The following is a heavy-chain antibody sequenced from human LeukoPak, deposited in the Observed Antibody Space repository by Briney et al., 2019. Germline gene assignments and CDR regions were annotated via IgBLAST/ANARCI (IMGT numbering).Heavy chain of an antibody. J-gene: IGHJ4*02. V-gene: IGHV3-30-3*01. D-gene: IGHD1-26*01. CDR2: ISYDGSNK. CDR1: GFTFSSYA. Sequence: GGSLRLSWAASGFTFSSYAMHWVRQAPGKGLEWVAVISYDGSNKYYADSVKGRFTISRDNSKNTLYLQMNSLRAEDTAVYYCARDQNGSFDYWGQGTLVTVSS. CDR3: ARDQNGSFDY.